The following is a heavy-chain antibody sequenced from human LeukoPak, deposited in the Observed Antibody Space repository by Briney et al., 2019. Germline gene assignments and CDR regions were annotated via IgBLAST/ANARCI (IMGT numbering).Heavy chain of an antibody. J-gene: IGHJ4*02. CDR2: ISSSGSSI. V-gene: IGHV3-11*01. CDR1: GFTFSDYY. CDR3: ARVKSIADRPVSYFDY. Sequence: PGGSLRLSCAASGFTFSDYYMSWIRQAPGKGLVWVSYISSSGSSIYYADSVKGRFTISRDNAKNSLYLQMNSLRAEDTAVYYCARVKSIADRPVSYFDYWGQGTLVTVSS. D-gene: IGHD6-6*01.